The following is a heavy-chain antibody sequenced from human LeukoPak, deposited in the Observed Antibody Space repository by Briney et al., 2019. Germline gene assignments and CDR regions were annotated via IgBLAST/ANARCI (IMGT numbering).Heavy chain of an antibody. CDR1: GFTFSNYG. J-gene: IGHJ4*02. CDR3: AKDQAYYYDSSAYY. CDR2: IPYDGTNK. Sequence: GGSLRLSCAPSGFTFSNYGMHWVRQAPGKGLEWVAFIPYDGTNKYHADSVKGRFTISRDNSKNTLYLQMNSLRAEDTAIYYCAKDQAYYYDSSAYYWGQGTLVTVSS. D-gene: IGHD3-22*01. V-gene: IGHV3-30*02.